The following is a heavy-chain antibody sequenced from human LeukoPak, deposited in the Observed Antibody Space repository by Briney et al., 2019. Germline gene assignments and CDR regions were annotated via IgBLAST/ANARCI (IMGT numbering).Heavy chain of an antibody. CDR1: GFMFSDYA. CDR2: ISGSGGSI. Sequence: GESLRLSCAASGFMFSDYAMSWVRQAPGKGLEWVSSISGSGGSIYDADSVKGRFTISRDNSKNTLYLQMNSLRAEDTAVYYCAKTKAFTSGFPLDLWGQGTLVTVSS. CDR3: AKTKAFTSGFPLDL. J-gene: IGHJ5*02. V-gene: IGHV3-23*01. D-gene: IGHD3-22*01.